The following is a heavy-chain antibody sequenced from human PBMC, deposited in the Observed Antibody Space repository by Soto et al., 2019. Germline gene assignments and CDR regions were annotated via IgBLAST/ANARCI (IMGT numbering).Heavy chain of an antibody. CDR1: GVTVSRNY. J-gene: IGHJ4*02. Sequence: EVQLVESGGGLVQPGGSLRLSCAASGVTVSRNYMSWVRQAPGKGLAWVSVIYRGGSTYYADSVTSRFTISRDNSKNTLYLQMNSLRAEDTAVYYCARHGYNYGGGYFDYWGQGTLVTVSS. V-gene: IGHV3-66*04. CDR2: IYRGGST. D-gene: IGHD5-18*01. CDR3: ARHGYNYGGGYFDY.